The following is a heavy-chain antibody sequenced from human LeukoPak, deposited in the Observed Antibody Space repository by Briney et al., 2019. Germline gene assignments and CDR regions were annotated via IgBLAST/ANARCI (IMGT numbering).Heavy chain of an antibody. V-gene: IGHV3-23*01. CDR3: ANSQQVTTGQFDY. D-gene: IGHD4-17*01. CDR1: GFTFSSYA. Sequence: GGSLRLSCAASGFTFSSYAISWVRQAPGKGLECVSAIRGSGGSTYYADSVKGRFTISRDNSKNTLYLQMNSLRAEDTAVYYCANSQQVTTGQFDYWGQGTLVTVPS. J-gene: IGHJ4*02. CDR2: IRGSGGST.